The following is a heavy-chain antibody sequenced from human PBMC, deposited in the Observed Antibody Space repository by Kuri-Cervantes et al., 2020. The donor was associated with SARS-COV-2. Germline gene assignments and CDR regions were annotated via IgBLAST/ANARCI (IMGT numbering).Heavy chain of an antibody. V-gene: IGHV3-48*02. J-gene: IGHJ4*02. CDR1: GFTFSSYS. Sequence: GESLKISCAASGFTFSSYSMNWVRQAPGKGLEWVSYISSSSSTIYYADSVKGRFTISRDNAKNSLYLQMNSLRDEDTAVDYCAREGYYDSSGYFDYWGQGTLVTVSS. D-gene: IGHD3-22*01. CDR3: AREGYYDSSGYFDY. CDR2: ISSSSSTI.